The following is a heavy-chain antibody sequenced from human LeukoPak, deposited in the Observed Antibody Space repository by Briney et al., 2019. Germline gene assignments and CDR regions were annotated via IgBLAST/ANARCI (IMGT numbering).Heavy chain of an antibody. CDR1: GFALSSHW. V-gene: IGHV3-7*03. Sequence: GSLRLSCAASGFALSSHWMTWVRQVPGRGPEWVANVNRDGSETYYLDSVKGRFTISKDNAKNSLYLQMNSLRAENTALYHCARNNGMDVWGQGTTVIVSS. J-gene: IGHJ6*02. CDR3: ARNNGMDV. CDR2: VNRDGSET.